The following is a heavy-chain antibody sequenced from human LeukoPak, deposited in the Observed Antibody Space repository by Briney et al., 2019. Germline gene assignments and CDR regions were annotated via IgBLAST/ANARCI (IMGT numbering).Heavy chain of an antibody. J-gene: IGHJ4*02. CDR1: GYTFTSYG. CDR3: ASASSSSMALDY. D-gene: IGHD6-6*01. Sequence: ASVKVSRKASGYTFTSYGISWVRQAPGQGLEWMGWISAYNGNTNYAQKLQGRVTMTTDTSTSTAYMELRSLRSDDTAAYYCASASSSSMALDYWGQGTLVTVSS. CDR2: ISAYNGNT. V-gene: IGHV1-18*01.